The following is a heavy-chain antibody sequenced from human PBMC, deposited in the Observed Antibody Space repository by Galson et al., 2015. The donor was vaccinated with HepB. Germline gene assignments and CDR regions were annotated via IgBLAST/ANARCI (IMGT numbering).Heavy chain of an antibody. Sequence: SLTCTVSGGSISSYYCSWIRPPPGKGLEWIGYIYYSGSTNYNPSLKSRVTISVDTSKNQFSLKLSSVTAADTAVYYCARTGDSYGDYGMDVWGQGTTVTVSS. CDR3: ARTGDSYGDYGMDV. V-gene: IGHV4-59*01. CDR2: IYYSGST. J-gene: IGHJ6*02. CDR1: GGSISSYY. D-gene: IGHD5-18*01.